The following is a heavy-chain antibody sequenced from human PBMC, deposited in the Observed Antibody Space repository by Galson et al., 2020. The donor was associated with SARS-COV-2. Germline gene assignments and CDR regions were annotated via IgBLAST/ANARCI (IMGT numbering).Heavy chain of an antibody. CDR3: ARSGGIAAAGYYYGMDV. D-gene: IGHD6-13*01. J-gene: IGHJ6*02. CDR1: GGSISSYY. Sequence: SETLSLTCTVSGGSISSYYWSWIRQPPGKGLEWIGYIYYSGSTNYNPSLKSRVTISVDTSKNQFSLKLSSVTAADTAVYYCARSGGIAAAGYYYGMDVWGQGTTVTVSS. V-gene: IGHV4-59*13. CDR2: IYYSGST.